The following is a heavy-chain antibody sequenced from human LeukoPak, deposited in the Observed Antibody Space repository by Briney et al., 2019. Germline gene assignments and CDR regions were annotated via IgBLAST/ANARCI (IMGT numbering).Heavy chain of an antibody. V-gene: IGHV4-4*07. CDR1: GGSISSYY. D-gene: IGHD6-19*01. CDR3: ARGVAVAGTAAFDI. CDR2: IYTSGST. J-gene: IGHJ3*02. Sequence: PSETLSLTCTVSGGSISSYYWSWIRQPAGKGLEWIGRIYTSGSTNYNPSLKGRVTMSVDTSKNQFSLKLSSVTAADTAVYYYARGVAVAGTAAFDIWGQGTMVTVSS.